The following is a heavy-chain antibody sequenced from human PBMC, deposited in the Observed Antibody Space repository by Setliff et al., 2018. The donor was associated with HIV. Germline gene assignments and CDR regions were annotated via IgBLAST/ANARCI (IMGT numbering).Heavy chain of an antibody. D-gene: IGHD3-22*01. CDR2: INIDGGST. Sequence: PGGSLRLSCAASGFTFRSYWMYWVRQPPGKGLVWVSRINIDGGSTNYADSVKGRFTISRDNAKNSLYLQMNSLRAEDTAVYYCARNYYDSSGYYGMDVWGQGTTVTVSS. CDR3: ARNYYDSSGYYGMDV. CDR1: GFTFRSYW. V-gene: IGHV3-74*01. J-gene: IGHJ6*02.